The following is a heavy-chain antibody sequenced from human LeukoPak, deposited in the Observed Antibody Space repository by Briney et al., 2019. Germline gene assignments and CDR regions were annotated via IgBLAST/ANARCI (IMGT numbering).Heavy chain of an antibody. V-gene: IGHV3-21*01. Sequence: PGGSLRLSCAASGXTFSSYSMNWVRQAPGKGLGWVSSISSSSSYIYYADSVKGRFTISRDNAKNSLHLQMNSLRAEDTAVYYCARDGQTGTTVYWGQGTLVTVSS. CDR3: ARDGQTGTTVY. J-gene: IGHJ4*02. CDR2: ISSSSSYI. D-gene: IGHD1-7*01. CDR1: GXTFSSYS.